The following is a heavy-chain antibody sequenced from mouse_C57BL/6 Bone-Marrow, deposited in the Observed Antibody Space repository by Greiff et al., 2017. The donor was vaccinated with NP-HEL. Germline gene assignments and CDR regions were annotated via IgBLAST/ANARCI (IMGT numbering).Heavy chain of an antibody. CDR2: IDPSDSYT. CDR3: ARMTGYDGYYYYAMDY. D-gene: IGHD2-3*01. CDR1: GYTFTSYW. V-gene: IGHV1-50*01. Sequence: QVQLKQPGAELVKPGASVKLSCKASGYTFTSYWMQWVKQRPGQGLEWIGEIDPSDSYTNYNQKFKGKATLTVDTSSSTAYMQLSSLTSEDSAVYYCARMTGYDGYYYYAMDYWGQGTSVTVSS. J-gene: IGHJ4*01.